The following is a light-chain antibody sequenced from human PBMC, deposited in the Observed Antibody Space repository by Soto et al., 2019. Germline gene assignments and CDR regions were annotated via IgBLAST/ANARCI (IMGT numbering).Light chain of an antibody. CDR2: GAS. CDR1: QSVNNY. Sequence: EILLTQSPGTLALSPGERATLSCRASQSVNNYLAWYQQKPGQAPRLLIFGASIRVTGIPDRFIGSGSGTDFTLTITRLEPEDFAVYYCQHYVTSLTTFGQGTKVDI. V-gene: IGKV3-20*01. CDR3: QHYVTSLTT. J-gene: IGKJ1*01.